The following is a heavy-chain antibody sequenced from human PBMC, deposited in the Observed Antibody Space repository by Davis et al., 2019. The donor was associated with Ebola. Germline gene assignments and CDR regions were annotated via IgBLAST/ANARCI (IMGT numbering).Heavy chain of an antibody. CDR3: ANLGSTSSDYSDY. Sequence: AASVKVSCKASGYTFTGYYMHWVRQAPGQGLEWMGRINPNSGGTNYAQKFQGRVTMTRDTSISTAYMELSRLRSDDTAVYYCANLGSTSSDYSDYWGQGTLVTVSS. D-gene: IGHD6-6*01. V-gene: IGHV1-2*06. CDR2: INPNSGGT. CDR1: GYTFTGYY. J-gene: IGHJ4*02.